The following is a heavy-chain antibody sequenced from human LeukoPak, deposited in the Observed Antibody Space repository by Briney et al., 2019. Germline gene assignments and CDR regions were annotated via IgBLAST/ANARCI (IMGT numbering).Heavy chain of an antibody. CDR3: AREDSYGYGGVWFDP. J-gene: IGHJ5*02. Sequence: SETLSLTCTVSGGSISSYYWSWIRQPPGKGLEWIGYIYYSGSTNYNPSLKSRVTISVDTSKNQFSLRLSSVTAADTAVYYCAREDSYGYGGVWFDPWGQGTLVTVSS. CDR2: IYYSGST. V-gene: IGHV4-59*01. D-gene: IGHD5-18*01. CDR1: GGSISSYY.